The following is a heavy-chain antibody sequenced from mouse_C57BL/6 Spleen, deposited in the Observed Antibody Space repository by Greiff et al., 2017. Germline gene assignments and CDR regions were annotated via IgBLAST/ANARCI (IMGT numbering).Heavy chain of an antibody. V-gene: IGHV5-17*01. CDR3: ARSHYYGSSYGAMDY. CDR2: ISSGSSTI. D-gene: IGHD1-1*01. Sequence: EVQLVESGGGLVKPGGSLKLSCAASGFTFSDYGMHWVRQAPEKGLEWVAYISSGSSTIYYADTVKGRFTISRDNAKNTLFLQMTSLRSEDTAMYYCARSHYYGSSYGAMDYWGQGTSVTVSS. J-gene: IGHJ4*01. CDR1: GFTFSDYG.